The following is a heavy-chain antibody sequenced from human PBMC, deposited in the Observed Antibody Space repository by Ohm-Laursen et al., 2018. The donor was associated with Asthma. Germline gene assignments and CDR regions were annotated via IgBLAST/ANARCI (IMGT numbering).Heavy chain of an antibody. Sequence: GASVKVSCKASGYTFTSYAINWVRQATGQGLEWMGWMNPNSGNTGYAQKFQGRVTMTRNTSISTAYMELSSLRSEDTAVYYCARGEDITGTTGDDYWGQGTLVTVSS. CDR2: MNPNSGNT. D-gene: IGHD1-7*01. V-gene: IGHV1-8*01. J-gene: IGHJ4*02. CDR1: GYTFTSYA. CDR3: ARGEDITGTTGDDY.